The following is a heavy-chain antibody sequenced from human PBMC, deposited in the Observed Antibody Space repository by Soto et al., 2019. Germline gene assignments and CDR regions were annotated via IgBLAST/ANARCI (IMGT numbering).Heavy chain of an antibody. CDR2: INHSGST. V-gene: IGHV4-34*01. CDR1: GGSFSGYY. J-gene: IGHJ6*03. D-gene: IGHD6-13*01. CDR3: ARGFVDSRREKAGAGDYYYYNMDV. Sequence: PSETLSLTCAVYGGSFSGYYWSWIRQPPGKGLEWIGEINHSGSTNYNPSLKSRVTISVDTSKNQFSLKLRSVTAADTAVYYCARGFVDSRREKAGAGDYYYYNMDVWGKGTTVTVSS.